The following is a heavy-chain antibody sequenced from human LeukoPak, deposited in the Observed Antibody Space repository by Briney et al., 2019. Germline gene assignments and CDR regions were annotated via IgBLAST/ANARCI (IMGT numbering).Heavy chain of an antibody. D-gene: IGHD3-3*01. Sequence: SETLSLTCAVYGGPFSGYYWSWIRQPPGKGLEWIGEINHSGSTNYNPSLKSRVTISVDTSKNQFSLKLSSVTAADTAVYYCARTPYYDFWSGLNWFDPWGQGTLVTVSS. J-gene: IGHJ5*02. CDR3: ARTPYYDFWSGLNWFDP. V-gene: IGHV4-34*01. CDR2: INHSGST. CDR1: GGPFSGYY.